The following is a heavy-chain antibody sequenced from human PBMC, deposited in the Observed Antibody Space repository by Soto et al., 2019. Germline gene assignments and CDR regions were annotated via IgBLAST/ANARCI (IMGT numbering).Heavy chain of an antibody. CDR1: GFTFSSYA. D-gene: IGHD6-13*01. CDR2: ISYDGSNK. V-gene: IGHV3-30-3*01. Sequence: QVQLGEFGGGVVQPGWSLRLSCAASGFTFSSYAMHWVRQAPGKGLEWVAVISYDGSNKYYADSVKGRFTISRDNSKNTLYLQMNSLRAEDTAVYYCARDPLNIAAAGTCLDYWGQGTLVTVSS. J-gene: IGHJ4*02. CDR3: ARDPLNIAAAGTCLDY.